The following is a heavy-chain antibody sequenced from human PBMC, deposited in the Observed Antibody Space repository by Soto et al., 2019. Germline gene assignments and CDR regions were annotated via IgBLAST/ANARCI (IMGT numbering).Heavy chain of an antibody. D-gene: IGHD6-13*01. J-gene: IGHJ6*02. Sequence: QVQLVESGGGVVQPGRSLRLSSAASGFTFSRYAMHWVRQAPGKGLEWVAAISYDGSNKYYADSVKGRFTISRDNSKNTLYLQMNSLRAEDTAVYYCARDSRWYTYYYGMDVWGQGTTVTVSS. V-gene: IGHV3-30-3*01. CDR2: ISYDGSNK. CDR1: GFTFSRYA. CDR3: ARDSRWYTYYYGMDV.